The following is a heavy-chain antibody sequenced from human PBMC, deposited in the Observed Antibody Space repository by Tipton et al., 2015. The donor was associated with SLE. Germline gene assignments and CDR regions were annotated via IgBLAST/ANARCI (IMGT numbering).Heavy chain of an antibody. V-gene: IGHV3-66*01. J-gene: IGHJ4*02. Sequence: SLRLSCAASGFTVNTNHMSWVRQAPGKGLEWVSVVYSGGVTYYADSVKGRFTMSRDNSKNTVHLQMDSLRAEDTAVYYCARETGPNWGFFEYWGQGTLVTVSS. CDR1: GFTVNTNH. CDR3: ARETGPNWGFFEY. CDR2: VYSGGVT. D-gene: IGHD7-27*01.